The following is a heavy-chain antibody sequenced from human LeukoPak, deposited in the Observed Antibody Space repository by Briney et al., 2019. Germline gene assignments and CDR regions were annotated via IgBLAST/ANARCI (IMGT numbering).Heavy chain of an antibody. V-gene: IGHV4-59*01. CDR3: ARNSTTVTTWYYYMDV. Sequence: SETLSLTCTVSGGSISSYYWSWIRQPPEKGLEWIGYIYYSGSTNYNPSLKSRVTISVDTSKNQFSLKLSSVTAADTAVYYCARNSTTVTTWYYYMDVWGKGTTVTVSS. J-gene: IGHJ6*03. CDR2: IYYSGST. D-gene: IGHD4-17*01. CDR1: GGSISSYY.